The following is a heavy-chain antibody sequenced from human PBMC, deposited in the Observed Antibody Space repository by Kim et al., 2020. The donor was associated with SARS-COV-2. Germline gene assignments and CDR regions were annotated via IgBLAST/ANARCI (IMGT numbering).Heavy chain of an antibody. Sequence: GGSLRLSCAASGFTFRIYGMHWVRQAPGKGLEWVAVIWYDGSEKYYSDSVKGRFTISRDNSKNTLFFQMNSLRAEDTAVYYCARDGTELGHWYFELWGRGTLVTVSS. CDR3: ARDGTELGHWYFEL. D-gene: IGHD7-27*01. CDR1: GFTFRIYG. CDR2: IWYDGSEK. V-gene: IGHV3-33*01. J-gene: IGHJ2*01.